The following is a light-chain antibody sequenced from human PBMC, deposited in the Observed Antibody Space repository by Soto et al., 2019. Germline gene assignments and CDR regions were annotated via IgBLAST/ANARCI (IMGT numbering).Light chain of an antibody. Sequence: QSVLTQPPSVSGAPGQRVTISCTGSSSNIGAGYDVHWYQQLPGTAPKHLIYGNSNRPSGVPDRFSGSKSGTSASLAITGLQAEDEADYYCRSYDSSLRSVVFGGGTKLTVL. V-gene: IGLV1-40*01. CDR3: RSYDSSLRSVV. CDR1: SSNIGAGYD. J-gene: IGLJ2*01. CDR2: GNS.